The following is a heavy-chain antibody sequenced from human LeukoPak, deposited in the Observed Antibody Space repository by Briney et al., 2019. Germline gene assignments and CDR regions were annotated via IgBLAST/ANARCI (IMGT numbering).Heavy chain of an antibody. V-gene: IGHV3-7*01. CDR3: ARLLGESTVYDL. CDR2: IRQDGSEK. D-gene: IGHD3-16*01. Sequence: GGSLRLSCAASGFTFNRHWMSWVRQAPGKGLEWVASIRQDGSEKHYVDSVKGRFIISRDNAKNSLSLQMDSLRAEDTAMYYCARLLGESTVYDLWGQGTLVAVSS. J-gene: IGHJ5*02. CDR1: GFTFNRHW.